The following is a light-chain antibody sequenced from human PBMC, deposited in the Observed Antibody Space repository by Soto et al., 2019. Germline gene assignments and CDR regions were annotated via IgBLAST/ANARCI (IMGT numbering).Light chain of an antibody. CDR3: LQDNSYPLT. CDR1: QGIRND. Sequence: AIQITQSPTSLSASVGERVTVPCRASQGIRNDLGWYQQKPGKAPNLLIYATSSLQGGVPSRFSGSGSGTDFTLTISSLQPEDFATYYCLQDNSYPLTFGGGTKVDIK. CDR2: ATS. V-gene: IGKV1-6*01. J-gene: IGKJ4*01.